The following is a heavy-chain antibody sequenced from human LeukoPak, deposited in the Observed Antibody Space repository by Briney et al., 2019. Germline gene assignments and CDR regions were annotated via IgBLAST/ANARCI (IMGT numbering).Heavy chain of an antibody. D-gene: IGHD3-22*01. J-gene: IGHJ5*02. CDR1: GGSISSSNW. V-gene: IGHV4-4*02. CDR2: IYYSGST. Sequence: PSETLSLTCAVSGGSISSSNWWSWIRQPPGKGLEWIGYIYYSGSTYYNPSLKSRVTISVDTSKNQFSLKLSSVTAADTAVYYCARLTYYYDSSGYRFDPWGQGTLVTVSS. CDR3: ARLTYYYDSSGYRFDP.